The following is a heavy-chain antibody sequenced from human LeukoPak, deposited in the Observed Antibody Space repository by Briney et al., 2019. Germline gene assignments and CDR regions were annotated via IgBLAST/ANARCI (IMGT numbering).Heavy chain of an antibody. CDR1: GVSFSTYY. D-gene: IGHD4-17*01. J-gene: IGHJ4*02. V-gene: IGHV4-34*01. CDR3: ARQLYGSDY. CDR2: VNHSGYT. Sequence: SETLSLTCDVSGVSFSTYYWSWIRQSPEKGLEWIGEVNHSGYTNYNPSLKGRVTISVDTSKNQFSLKLSSVTAADTAVYYCARQLYGSDYWGQGTLVTISS.